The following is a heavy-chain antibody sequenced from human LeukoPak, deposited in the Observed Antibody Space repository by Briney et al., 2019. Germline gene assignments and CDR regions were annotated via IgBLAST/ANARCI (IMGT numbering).Heavy chain of an antibody. J-gene: IGHJ3*02. Sequence: ASVKVSCKASGYTFTSYGISWVRQAPGQGLEWMGWISAYNGNTNYAQKLQGRVTMTTDTSTSTAYMELRSLRSDGTAVYYCATEKHVDIVATGEAFDIWGQGTMVTVSS. V-gene: IGHV1-18*01. CDR1: GYTFTSYG. D-gene: IGHD5-12*01. CDR2: ISAYNGNT. CDR3: ATEKHVDIVATGEAFDI.